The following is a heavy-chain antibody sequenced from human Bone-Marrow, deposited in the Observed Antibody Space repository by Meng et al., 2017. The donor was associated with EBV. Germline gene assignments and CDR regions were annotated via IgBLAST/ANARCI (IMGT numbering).Heavy chain of an antibody. Sequence: QVQLVQSGAELTTPGASVKVSCKASGYTMSTFHVHWVRQAPGQGLEWVGLVNPRNGKKNIVQKFQGRITLTSDTSRSTVYLELSNLRSDDTAIYFCARALGEDAGAPPDYWGQGTLVTVSS. CDR3: ARALGEDAGAPPDY. V-gene: IGHV1-46*01. CDR1: GYTMSTFH. CDR2: VNPRNGKK. D-gene: IGHD3-10*01. J-gene: IGHJ4*02.